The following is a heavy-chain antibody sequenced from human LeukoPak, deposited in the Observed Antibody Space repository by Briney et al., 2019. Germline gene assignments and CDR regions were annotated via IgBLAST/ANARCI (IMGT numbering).Heavy chain of an antibody. CDR1: GGSISSYY. Sequence: SSETLSLTCTVSGGSISSYYWSWIRQPPGKGLEWIGYIYYSGSTNYNPSLKSRVTISVDTSKNQFSLKLSSVTAADTAVYYCASVGRDGYNAYYFDYWGQGTLVTVSS. V-gene: IGHV4-59*01. CDR3: ASVGRDGYNAYYFDY. D-gene: IGHD5-24*01. CDR2: IYYSGST. J-gene: IGHJ4*02.